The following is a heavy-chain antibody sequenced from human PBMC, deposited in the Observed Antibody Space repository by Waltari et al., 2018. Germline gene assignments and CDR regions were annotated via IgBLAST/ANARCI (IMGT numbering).Heavy chain of an antibody. CDR3: AKGTNMVITHSYFDC. CDR1: GFTFSSYG. CDR2: IWYDGSNK. J-gene: IGHJ4*02. V-gene: IGHV3-33*06. Sequence: QVQLVESGGGVVQPGRSLRLSCAASGFTFSSYGMHWVRPAPGKGLGWVAVIWYDGSNKYYADSVEGRFSSARDNPKNTLYLPMSSLRAEDTAVYYCAKGTNMVITHSYFDCWGQGILVTVSS. D-gene: IGHD2-21*01.